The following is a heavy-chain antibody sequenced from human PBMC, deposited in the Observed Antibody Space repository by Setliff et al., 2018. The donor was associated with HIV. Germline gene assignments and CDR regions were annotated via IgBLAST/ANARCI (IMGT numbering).Heavy chain of an antibody. D-gene: IGHD2-2*01. CDR3: ARGLSSQTYWGTRPLGLDY. V-gene: IGHV1-2*02. CDR2: INPETGDP. Sequence: ASVKVSCKTSGYRFIGHYLHWVRLAPGQGPEWVGWINPETGDPNYAQKFRGRVLMTRDTSITTAFLHVAKLTSDDTAIYYCARGLSSQTYWGTRPLGLDYWGQGSLVTVSS. J-gene: IGHJ4*01. CDR1: GYRFIGHY.